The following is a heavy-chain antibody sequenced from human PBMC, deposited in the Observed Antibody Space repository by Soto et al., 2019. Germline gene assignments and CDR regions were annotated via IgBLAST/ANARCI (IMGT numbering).Heavy chain of an antibody. D-gene: IGHD5-12*01. CDR3: ERNIDPCLK. V-gene: IGHV3-66*01. CDR2: IYRGGDT. Sequence: GGSLRLSCTASGFNVSYNYMTWVRQAPGKGLQWVSIIYRGGDTHYADSVKGRFTISRDNSRNTLYLQMNTLRVEDTAVYYCERNIDPCLKWAQGTLVTVSS. CDR1: GFNVSYNY. J-gene: IGHJ4*02.